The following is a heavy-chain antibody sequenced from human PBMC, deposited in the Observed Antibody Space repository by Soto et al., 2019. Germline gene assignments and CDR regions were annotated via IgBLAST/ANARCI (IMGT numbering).Heavy chain of an antibody. D-gene: IGHD3-9*01. CDR2: IYYSGST. V-gene: IGHV4-59*01. J-gene: IGHJ6*02. CDR3: ARMKTGSYYDILTGPNHYYGMDV. CDR1: GGSISSYY. Sequence: SETLSLTCTVSGGSISSYYWSWIRQPPGKGLEWIGYIYYSGSTNYNPSLKSRVTISVDTSKNQFSLKLSSVTAADTAVYYCARMKTGSYYDILTGPNHYYGMDVWGQGTTVTSP.